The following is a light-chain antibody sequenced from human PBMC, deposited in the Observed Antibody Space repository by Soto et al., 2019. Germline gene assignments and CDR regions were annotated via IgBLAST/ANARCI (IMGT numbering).Light chain of an antibody. Sequence: IVLTQSPGTVYLSPGERATLSCRTSQSVSSTYLAWYQQRPGQAPRLLIYGASSRATGIPDRFSGSGSGTDFTLTISRLEPEDFAIYYCQQFFGSLYTFGQGTKLEIK. CDR3: QQFFGSLYT. V-gene: IGKV3-20*01. CDR2: GAS. CDR1: QSVSSTY. J-gene: IGKJ2*01.